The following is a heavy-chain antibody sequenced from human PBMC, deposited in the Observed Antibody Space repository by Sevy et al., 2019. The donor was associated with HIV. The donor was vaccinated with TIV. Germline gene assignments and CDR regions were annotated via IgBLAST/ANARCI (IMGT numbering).Heavy chain of an antibody. V-gene: IGHV3-30*02. Sequence: GGSLRLSCAASGFNFNPYEMSWVRQAPDKGLEWVAGIRSDGKDAYYADSVKGRFIVSRDNSKNTMYLQMNSLRGEDTAIYYCAKQGYYYDSRWKDWFDPWGQGTLVTVSS. CDR1: GFNFNPYE. D-gene: IGHD3-22*01. CDR2: IRSDGKDA. J-gene: IGHJ5*02. CDR3: AKQGYYYDSRWKDWFDP.